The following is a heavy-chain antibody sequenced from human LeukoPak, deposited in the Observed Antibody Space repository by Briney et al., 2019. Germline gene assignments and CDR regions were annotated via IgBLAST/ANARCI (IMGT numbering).Heavy chain of an antibody. V-gene: IGHV3-21*01. CDR2: ISSSSSYI. Sequence: GGSLRLSCAASGFTFSRYSMSWVRQAPGKGLVWVSSISSSSSYIYYADSVKGRFMISRDNAKNSLYLQMNSLRAEDTAVYYCARVDYYDSSDYPEDYWGQGTLVTVSS. CDR1: GFTFSRYS. CDR3: ARVDYYDSSDYPEDY. J-gene: IGHJ4*02. D-gene: IGHD3-22*01.